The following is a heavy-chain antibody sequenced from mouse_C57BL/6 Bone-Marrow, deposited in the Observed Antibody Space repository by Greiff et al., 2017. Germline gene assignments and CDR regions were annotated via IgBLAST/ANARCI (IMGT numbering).Heavy chain of an antibody. J-gene: IGHJ3*01. CDR3: ARTGFAY. Sequence: EVKLMESGGGLVKPGGSLKLSCAASGFTFSDYGMHWVRQAPEQGLEWVAYISRGSSTIYYADTVKGRFTISRDNAKNTLFLQMTSLRSEDTAMYYCARTGFAYWGQGTLVTVSA. V-gene: IGHV5-17*01. CDR1: GFTFSDYG. CDR2: ISRGSSTI.